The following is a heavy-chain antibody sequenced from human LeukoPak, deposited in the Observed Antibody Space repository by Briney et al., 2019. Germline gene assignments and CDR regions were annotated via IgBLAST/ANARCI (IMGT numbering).Heavy chain of an antibody. V-gene: IGHV4-34*01. J-gene: IGHJ5*02. Sequence: SETLSLTCAVYGGSFNSYYWTWVRQRPGKGLEWIGEVNHLGTTAYNPSLESRVTISFDTSKNQFSLRLNSVTDADTAVYYCARGVFPGIPRKNYFDPWGQGILVTVSS. CDR2: VNHLGTT. CDR1: GGSFNSYY. D-gene: IGHD1-14*01. CDR3: ARGVFPGIPRKNYFDP.